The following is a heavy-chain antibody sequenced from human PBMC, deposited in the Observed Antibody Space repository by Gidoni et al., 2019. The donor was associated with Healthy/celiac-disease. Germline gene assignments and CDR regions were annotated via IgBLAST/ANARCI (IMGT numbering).Heavy chain of an antibody. Sequence: VQLVQSGAEVKQPGASVLLSCKASGYTFTSYYMHWVRQAPGQGLEWMGIINPSGGSTGYEEKFQGRVTMTRDTYTSTVYMELSSLRSEDTAVYYCARDDRSYGSGIDGFDPWGQGTLVTVSS. CDR2: INPSGGST. J-gene: IGHJ5*02. D-gene: IGHD3-10*01. V-gene: IGHV1-46*01. CDR1: GYTFTSYY. CDR3: ARDDRSYGSGIDGFDP.